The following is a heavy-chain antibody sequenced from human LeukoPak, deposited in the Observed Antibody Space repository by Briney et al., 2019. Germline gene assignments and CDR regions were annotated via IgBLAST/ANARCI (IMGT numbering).Heavy chain of an antibody. J-gene: IGHJ6*02. CDR1: GSTFSSYG. CDR2: ISYDGSNK. V-gene: IGHV3-30*18. Sequence: GGSLRLSCAASGSTFSSYGMHWVRQAPGKGLEWVAVISYDGSNKYYADSVKGRFTISRDNSKNTLYLQMNSLRAEDTAVYYCAKDKLRGYSYGYYYYYYYGMDAWGQGTTVTVSS. CDR3: AKDKLRGYSYGYYYYYYYGMDA. D-gene: IGHD5-18*01.